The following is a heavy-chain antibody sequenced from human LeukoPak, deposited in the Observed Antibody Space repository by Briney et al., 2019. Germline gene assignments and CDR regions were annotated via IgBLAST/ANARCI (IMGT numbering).Heavy chain of an antibody. CDR2: IYYSGST. CDR3: ARGDLYYYDSSGYPLAFDI. CDR1: GGSISSYY. Sequence: KPSETLSLTCTVSGGSISSYYWSWIRQPPGKELEWIGYIYYSGSTNYNPSLKSRVTISVDTSKNQFSLKLSSVTAADTAVYYCARGDLYYYDSSGYPLAFDIWGQGTMVTVSS. J-gene: IGHJ3*02. V-gene: IGHV4-59*01. D-gene: IGHD3-22*01.